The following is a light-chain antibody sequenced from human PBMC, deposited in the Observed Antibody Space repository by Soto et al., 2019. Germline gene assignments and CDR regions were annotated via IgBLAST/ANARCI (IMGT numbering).Light chain of an antibody. CDR3: SSYTSSSTRDVV. CDR1: SSDVGGYNY. Sequence: QSALTQPASVSGCPGQSITVSCTGTSSDVGGYNYVSWYQQHPGNAPKLMIYDVSNRPSGVSNRFSGSKSGNTASLTIAGLQAEEEADDYCSSYTSSSTRDVVFGGGTKLTVL. V-gene: IGLV2-14*01. J-gene: IGLJ2*01. CDR2: DVS.